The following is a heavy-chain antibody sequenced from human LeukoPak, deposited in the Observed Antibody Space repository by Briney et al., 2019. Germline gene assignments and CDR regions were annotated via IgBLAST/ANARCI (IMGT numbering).Heavy chain of an antibody. J-gene: IGHJ4*02. CDR1: EFIFSGYW. D-gene: IGHD6-13*01. CDR3: AKDGFVGAADY. CDR2: IKQDGSEK. V-gene: IGHV3-7*01. Sequence: QAGGSLRLSSAASEFIFSGYWMNWVRQAPGKGLEWVANIKQDGSEKQYVDSVRGRFTISRDSAKNSLYLQMNSLRVEDTAVYYCAKDGFVGAADYWGQGTLVTVSS.